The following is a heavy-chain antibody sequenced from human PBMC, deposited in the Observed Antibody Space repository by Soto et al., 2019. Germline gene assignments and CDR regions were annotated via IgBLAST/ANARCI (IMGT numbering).Heavy chain of an antibody. CDR1: GGSIRSYY. J-gene: IGHJ4*02. CDR3: ARGAADTAMVDS. V-gene: IGHV4-59*01. CDR2: IFYSGST. D-gene: IGHD5-18*01. Sequence: PSGTLSLTCTVSGGSIRSYYWTWIRQPPGKGLEWLGYIFYSGSTFYNPSLKSRVTISIHTSKSQFSLQLTSVTAADTAVYYCARGAADTAMVDSWGQGTLVTVSS.